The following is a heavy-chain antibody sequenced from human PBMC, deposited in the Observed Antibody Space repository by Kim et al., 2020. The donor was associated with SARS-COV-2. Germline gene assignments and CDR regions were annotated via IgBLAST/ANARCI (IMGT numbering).Heavy chain of an antibody. J-gene: IGHJ6*02. CDR3: ARGSTNGWTAAGMDV. V-gene: IGHV1-3*01. D-gene: IGHD6-19*01. Sequence: QNLPGRVTITRDTSASTTYMELSSLRSEDTAVYYCARGSTNGWTAAGMDVWGQGTTVTVSS.